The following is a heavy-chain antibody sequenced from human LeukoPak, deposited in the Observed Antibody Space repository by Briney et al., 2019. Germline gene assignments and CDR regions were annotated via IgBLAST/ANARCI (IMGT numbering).Heavy chain of an antibody. CDR2: NYTIGDT. J-gene: IGHJ4*02. CDR1: RGALSGDY. CDR3: ARERAIVVVPVPYDGEDYFDY. V-gene: IGHV4-4*07. D-gene: IGHD2-2*01. Sequence: SGTLSLTCTLSRGALSGDYCSCIPEPAEGGGGCGGGNYTIGDTNYNPSLKSRVTMSVDTSKNQFSLKLSSVTAADTAVYYCARERAIVVVPVPYDGEDYFDYWGQGTLVTVSS.